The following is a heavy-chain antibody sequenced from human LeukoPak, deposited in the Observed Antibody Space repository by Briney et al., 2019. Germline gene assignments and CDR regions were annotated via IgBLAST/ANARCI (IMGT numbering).Heavy chain of an antibody. Sequence: SETLSLTCTVSGYSITSGFYWGWIRQPPGKGLEWIGSIFHSGSTYYNPSLKGRVTISIDTSKNQFSLKLSSVTAADTAVYYCARYQGYYDASGYADYWGQGTLVTVSS. CDR3: ARYQGYYDASGYADY. J-gene: IGHJ4*02. CDR2: IFHSGST. V-gene: IGHV4-38-2*02. CDR1: GYSITSGFY. D-gene: IGHD3-22*01.